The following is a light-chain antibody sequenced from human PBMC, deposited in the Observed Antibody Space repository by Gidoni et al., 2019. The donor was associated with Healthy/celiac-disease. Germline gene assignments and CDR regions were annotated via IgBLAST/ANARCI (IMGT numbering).Light chain of an antibody. CDR2: GAS. CDR1: QSVSSI. J-gene: IGKJ2*01. Sequence: EIVMTQSPATLSVSPGERATLSCRASQSVSSIFAWYQQKPGQAPRLLSYGASTRATGIPARFSGSGSGTEFTLTISSLQAEDFAVYYCQQYNNWPYTFGQGTKLEIK. CDR3: QQYNNWPYT. V-gene: IGKV3D-15*01.